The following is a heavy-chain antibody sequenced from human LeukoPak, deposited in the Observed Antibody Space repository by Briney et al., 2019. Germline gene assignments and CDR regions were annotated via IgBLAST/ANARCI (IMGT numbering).Heavy chain of an antibody. D-gene: IGHD3-10*01. CDR2: IYYSGST. J-gene: IGHJ5*02. CDR3: ASHYYGSGSYGWIDP. V-gene: IGHV4-39*01. CDR1: GGSISSSSYY. Sequence: SETLSLTCTVSGGSISSSSYYWGWIRQPPGKGLEWIGSIYYSGSTYYNPSLKSRVTISVGTSKNQFSLKLSSVTAADTAVYYCASHYYGSGSYGWIDPWGQGTLVTVSS.